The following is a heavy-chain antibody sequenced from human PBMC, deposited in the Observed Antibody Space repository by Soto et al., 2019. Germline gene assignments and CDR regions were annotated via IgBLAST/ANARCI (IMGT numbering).Heavy chain of an antibody. CDR3: ARESEDLTSNFDY. CDR1: GFICSSYD. CDR2: ILVDGRT. Sequence: GGSLRLSCAASGFICSSYDMSWVRQAPGKGLEWVSTILVDGRTFYVDSVKGRFTISRDSSKNTLYLQMDSLRAEDTAVYYCARESEDLTSNFDYWGQGTLVTVSS. V-gene: IGHV3-23*01. J-gene: IGHJ4*02.